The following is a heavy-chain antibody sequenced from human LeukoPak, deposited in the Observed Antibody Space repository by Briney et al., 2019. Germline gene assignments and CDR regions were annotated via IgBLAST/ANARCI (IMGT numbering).Heavy chain of an antibody. Sequence: GGSLRLSCAASGFTFSTYALHWVRQAPGKGLEWVAVIAADGKDKHHADSVKGRFTISRDNSKNTLYLQMNSLRTEDTAVYYCARDVRRAARYYFDYWGQGTLVTVSS. D-gene: IGHD6-25*01. CDR1: GFTFSTYA. V-gene: IGHV3-30*04. CDR3: ARDVRRAARYYFDY. J-gene: IGHJ4*02. CDR2: IAADGKDK.